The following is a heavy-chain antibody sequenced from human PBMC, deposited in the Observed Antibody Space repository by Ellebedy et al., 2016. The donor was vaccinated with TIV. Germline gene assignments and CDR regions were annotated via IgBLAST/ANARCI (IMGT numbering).Heavy chain of an antibody. CDR2: ISSSSSYI. Sequence: GGSLRLXXAASGFTFSSYSMNWVRQAPGKGLEWVSSISSSSSYIYYADSVKGRFTISRDNAKNSLYLQMNSLRAEDTAVYYCAREEKDSSGWYDPDAFDIWGQGTMVTVSS. CDR3: AREEKDSSGWYDPDAFDI. D-gene: IGHD6-19*01. V-gene: IGHV3-21*01. CDR1: GFTFSSYS. J-gene: IGHJ3*02.